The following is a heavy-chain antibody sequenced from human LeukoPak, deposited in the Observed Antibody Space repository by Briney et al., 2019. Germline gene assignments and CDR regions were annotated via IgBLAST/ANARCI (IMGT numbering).Heavy chain of an antibody. CDR3: ARRSSYSYFQH. D-gene: IGHD3-3*01. V-gene: IGHV4-34*01. Sequence: PSETLSLTCAVYGGSFSGYYWSWIRQLPGKGLEWIGEINHSGSTNYNPSLKSRVTISVDTSKNQFSLKLSSVTAADTAVYYCARRSSYSYFQHWGQGTLVTVSS. CDR1: GGSFSGYY. CDR2: INHSGST. J-gene: IGHJ1*01.